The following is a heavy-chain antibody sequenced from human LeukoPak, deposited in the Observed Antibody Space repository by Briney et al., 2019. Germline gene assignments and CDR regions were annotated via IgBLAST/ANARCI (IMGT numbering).Heavy chain of an antibody. CDR1: GGSFSGYY. V-gene: IGHV4-34*01. J-gene: IGHJ4*02. CDR3: AKGWLLNY. Sequence: SETLSLTCAVYGGSFSGYYWSWIRQPPGKGLEWIGEINHSGSTNYNPPLKSRVTISVDTSKNQFSLKLSSVTAADTAVYYCAKGWLLNYWGQGTLVTVSS. CDR2: INHSGST. D-gene: IGHD3-9*01.